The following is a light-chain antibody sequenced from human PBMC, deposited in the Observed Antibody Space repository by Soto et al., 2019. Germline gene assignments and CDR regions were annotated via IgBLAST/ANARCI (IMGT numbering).Light chain of an antibody. J-gene: IGKJ1*01. Sequence: ETEMTQSPATLSVSPGQGATLSCRATENINQNLAWYQQKPGQAPRLLIYGASSRATGIPDRFSGSGSGTDFTLTISRLEPEDFAVYYCQQYGSSPGTFGQGTKVDIK. V-gene: IGKV3-20*01. CDR3: QQYGSSPGT. CDR2: GAS. CDR1: ENINQN.